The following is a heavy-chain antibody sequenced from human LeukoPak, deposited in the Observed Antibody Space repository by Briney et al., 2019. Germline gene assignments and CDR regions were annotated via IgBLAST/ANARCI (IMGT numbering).Heavy chain of an antibody. CDR1: GYTFTSYG. J-gene: IGHJ4*02. CDR3: ARSYYYDSSGYTLFDY. D-gene: IGHD3-22*01. V-gene: IGHV1-69*05. Sequence: SVKVSCKASGYTFTSYGISWVRQAPGQGLEWMGGIIPIFGTANYAQKFQGRVTITTDESTSTAYMELSSLRSEDTAVYYCARSYYYDSSGYTLFDYWGQGTLVTVSS. CDR2: IIPIFGTA.